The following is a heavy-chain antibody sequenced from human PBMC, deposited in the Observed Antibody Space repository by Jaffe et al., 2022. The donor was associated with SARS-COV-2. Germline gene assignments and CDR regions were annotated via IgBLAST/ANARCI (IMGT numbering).Heavy chain of an antibody. V-gene: IGHV3-23*01. J-gene: IGHJ6*02. CDR2: ISDSGSST. Sequence: EVQLLESGGGLVQPGGSLRLSCAASGFSFSSYAMTWARQAPGKGLEWVSAISDSGSSTYYADSVKGRFTISRDNSQSTLYLQMDSLRAEDTAVYYCAKDNSNYDSPHGMVVWGQGTAVTVSS. CDR3: AKDNSNYDSPHGMVV. D-gene: IGHD4-4*01. CDR1: GFSFSSYA.